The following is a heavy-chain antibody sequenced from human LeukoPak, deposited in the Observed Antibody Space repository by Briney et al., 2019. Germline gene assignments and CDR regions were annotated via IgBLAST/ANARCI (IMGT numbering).Heavy chain of an antibody. J-gene: IGHJ4*02. CDR3: ARDLSGIAGYTYGRGIDY. V-gene: IGHV3-30*04. D-gene: IGHD5-18*01. CDR2: ISYDGSNK. CDR1: GFTFRTYA. Sequence: PGGSLRLSCAASGFTFRTYAMHWVRQAPGKGLEWVAVISYDGSNKYYADSVKGRFTISRDNSKNTLYLQMNSLRAEDTAVYYCARDLSGIAGYTYGRGIDYWGQGTLVTVSS.